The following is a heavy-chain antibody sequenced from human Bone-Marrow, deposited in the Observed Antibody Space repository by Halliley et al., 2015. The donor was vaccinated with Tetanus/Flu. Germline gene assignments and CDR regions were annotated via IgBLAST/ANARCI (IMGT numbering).Heavy chain of an antibody. CDR3: AALIAASHFTDY. CDR2: IYPCDSDT. J-gene: IGHJ4*02. CDR1: GYSLTTYW. Sequence: QLVQSGAEVKKPGESLKISCKGSGYSLTTYWIGWVRQVPGKGLELMGIIYPCDSDTRYSPSFQGQVIISADKSVSTAYLQWSTLKASDTAVYYCAALIAASHFTDYWGQGTLVTVSS. V-gene: IGHV5-51*01. D-gene: IGHD6-13*01.